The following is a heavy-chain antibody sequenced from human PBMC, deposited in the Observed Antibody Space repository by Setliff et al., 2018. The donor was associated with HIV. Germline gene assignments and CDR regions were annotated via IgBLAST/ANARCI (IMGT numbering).Heavy chain of an antibody. Sequence: LRLSCAVSGFTFSGSAMHWVRQASGKGLEWVGRIRSKANSYATEYAASVKGRFTISRDDSKNTAYLQMNSLKTDDTAMYYCSGWKGDYYDSSGINGYWGQGTLVTVSS. CDR3: SGWKGDYYDSSGINGY. CDR2: IRSKANSYAT. J-gene: IGHJ4*02. V-gene: IGHV3-73*01. D-gene: IGHD3-22*01. CDR1: GFTFSGSA.